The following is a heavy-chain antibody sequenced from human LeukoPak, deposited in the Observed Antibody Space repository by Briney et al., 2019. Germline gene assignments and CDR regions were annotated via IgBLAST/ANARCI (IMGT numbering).Heavy chain of an antibody. Sequence: GGSLRLSCAASGFTFSSFRMNWVRQAPGKGLEWVSSISSSAATMYYADSVKGRFTISRDNGKDSLYLQVNSLRDEDTAVYYCARVPYYYDSSGYYYGGYYYGMDVWGQGTTVTVSS. J-gene: IGHJ6*02. CDR2: ISSSAATM. CDR3: ARVPYYYDSSGYYYGGYYYGMDV. V-gene: IGHV3-48*02. CDR1: GFTFSSFR. D-gene: IGHD3-22*01.